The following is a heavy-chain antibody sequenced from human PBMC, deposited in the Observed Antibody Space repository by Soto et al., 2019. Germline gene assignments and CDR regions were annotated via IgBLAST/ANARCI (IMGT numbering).Heavy chain of an antibody. V-gene: IGHV3-30*18. D-gene: IGHD3-10*01. CDR1: GFTFSSYG. CDR2: ISYDGSNK. Sequence: QVQLVESGGGVVQPGRSLRLSCAASGFTFSSYGMHWVRQAPGKGLEWVAVISYDGSNKYYADSVKGRFTISRDNSKNTLYLQMNSLRAEDTAVYYCAKDFYGSGKDYYGMDVWGQGTTVTVSS. J-gene: IGHJ6*02. CDR3: AKDFYGSGKDYYGMDV.